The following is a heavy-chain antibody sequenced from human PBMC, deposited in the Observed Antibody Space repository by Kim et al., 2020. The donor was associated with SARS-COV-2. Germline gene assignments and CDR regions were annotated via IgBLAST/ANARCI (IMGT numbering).Heavy chain of an antibody. CDR3: AILGIAAAGDYYYYGMDV. CDR2: IIPIFGTA. D-gene: IGHD6-13*01. CDR1: GGTFSSYA. Sequence: SVKVSCKASGGTFSSYAISWVRQAPGQGLEWMGGIIPIFGTANYAQKFQGRVTITADESTSTAYMELSSLRSEDTAVYYCAILGIAAAGDYYYYGMDVWGQGTTVTVSS. J-gene: IGHJ6*02. V-gene: IGHV1-69*13.